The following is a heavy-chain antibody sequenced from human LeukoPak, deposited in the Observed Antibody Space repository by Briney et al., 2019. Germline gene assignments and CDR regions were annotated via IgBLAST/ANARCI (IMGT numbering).Heavy chain of an antibody. V-gene: IGHV1-2*02. J-gene: IGHJ4*02. Sequence: ASVKVSCKASGYTFTAYYIHWVRQAPGQGLEWMGWINPNSGGTNYAQKFQGRVTMTRDTSISTAYMELSRLRSDDTAVYYCASGSYSEPYYFDYWGQGTLVTVSS. CDR2: INPNSGGT. D-gene: IGHD1-26*01. CDR1: GYTFTAYY. CDR3: ASGSYSEPYYFDY.